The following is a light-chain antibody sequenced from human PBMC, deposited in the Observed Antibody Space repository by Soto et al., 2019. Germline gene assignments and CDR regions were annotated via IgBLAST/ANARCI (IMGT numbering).Light chain of an antibody. CDR2: KAS. V-gene: IGKV1-5*03. J-gene: IGKJ1*01. CDR3: QQYNSYSRT. Sequence: MTQSPSTLSASVGDRVTITCRASQSISSWLAWYQQKPGKAPNLLIYKASRLESGVPSRFSGSGSGTEFTLTISSLQPDDFATYYCQQYNSYSRTFGQGTKVDIK. CDR1: QSISSW.